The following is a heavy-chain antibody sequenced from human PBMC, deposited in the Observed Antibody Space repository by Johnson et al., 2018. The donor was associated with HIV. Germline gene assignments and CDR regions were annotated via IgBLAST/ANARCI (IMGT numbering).Heavy chain of an antibody. V-gene: IGHV3-23*04. Sequence: VQLVESGGGVVQPGRSLRLSCAASGFTFSTYAINWVRQAPGKGLQWVSAISYSGSSTYYADSVKGRFTISRDNSRSTVYLHMINLRADDTALYYCAREISRYYYDYAAFDLWGQGTTVTVSS. D-gene: IGHD3-22*01. CDR3: AREISRYYYDYAAFDL. CDR2: ISYSGSST. CDR1: GFTFSTYA. J-gene: IGHJ3*01.